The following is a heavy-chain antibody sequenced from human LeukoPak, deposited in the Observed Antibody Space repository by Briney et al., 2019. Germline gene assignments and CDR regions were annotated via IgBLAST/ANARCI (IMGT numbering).Heavy chain of an antibody. CDR1: GFTFSSYS. CDR3: AGDIGHGDYGSDWFDP. J-gene: IGHJ5*02. CDR2: ISSSSSYI. V-gene: IGHV3-21*01. D-gene: IGHD4-17*01. Sequence: GGSLRLSCAASGFTFSSYSMNWVRQAPGKGLEWVSSISSSSSYIYYADSVKGRFTISRDNAKNSLYLQMNSLRAEDTAVYYCAGDIGHGDYGSDWFDPWGQGTLVTVSS.